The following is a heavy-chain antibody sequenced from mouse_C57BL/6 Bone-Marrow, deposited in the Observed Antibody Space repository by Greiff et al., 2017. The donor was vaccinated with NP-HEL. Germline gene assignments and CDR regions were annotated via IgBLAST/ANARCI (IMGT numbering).Heavy chain of an antibody. J-gene: IGHJ2*01. Sequence: QVQLQQSGAELVKPGASVKLSCKASGYTFTSYWMQWVKQRPGQGLEWIGEIDPSDSYTNYNQKFKGKATLTVDTSSSTAYMQLSSLTSEDSAVYYCAKIYPDYWGQGTTLTVSS. CDR3: AKIYPDY. CDR2: IDPSDSYT. V-gene: IGHV1-50*01. D-gene: IGHD1-1*01. CDR1: GYTFTSYW.